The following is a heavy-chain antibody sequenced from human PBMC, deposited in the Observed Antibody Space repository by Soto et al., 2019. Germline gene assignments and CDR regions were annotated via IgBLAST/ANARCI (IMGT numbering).Heavy chain of an antibody. CDR2: IIPIFGTA. D-gene: IGHD2-15*01. Sequence: SVKVSCKASGGTFSSYAISWVRQAPVQGLEWMGGIIPIFGTANYAQKFQGRVTITADESTSTAYMELSSLRSEDTAVYYCAREYGGNRPDGAFDIWGQGTMVTVSS. CDR3: AREYGGNRPDGAFDI. J-gene: IGHJ3*02. CDR1: GGTFSSYA. V-gene: IGHV1-69*01.